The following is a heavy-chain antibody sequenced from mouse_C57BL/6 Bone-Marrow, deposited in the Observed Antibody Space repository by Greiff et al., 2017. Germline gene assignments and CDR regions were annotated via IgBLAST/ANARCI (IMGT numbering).Heavy chain of an antibody. Sequence: EVKLQESGGGLVKPGGSLKLSCAASGFTFSSYAMSWVRQTPEKRLEWVATISDGGSYTYYPDNVKGRFTISRDNAKNNLYLQMSHLKSEDTAMYYCARDKRYYGSSYGFAYWGQGTLVTVSA. CDR3: ARDKRYYGSSYGFAY. D-gene: IGHD1-1*01. CDR1: GFTFSSYA. V-gene: IGHV5-4*01. CDR2: ISDGGSYT. J-gene: IGHJ3*01.